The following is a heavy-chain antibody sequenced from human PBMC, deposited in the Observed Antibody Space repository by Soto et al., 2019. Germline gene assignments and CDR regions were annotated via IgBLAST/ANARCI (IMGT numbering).Heavy chain of an antibody. V-gene: IGHV3-74*01. CDR3: AKEFGWELHRSHPYYNSGMDV. D-gene: IGHD3-10*01. CDR2: INSDGSST. J-gene: IGHJ6*02. CDR1: GFTFSSYW. Sequence: GGSLRLSCAASGFTFSSYWMHWVRQALGKGLVWVSRINSDGSSTSYADSVKGRVTISRDNAKNTLYLQMDILRHEDTAVYYCAKEFGWELHRSHPYYNSGMDVWGQGTMVTVSS.